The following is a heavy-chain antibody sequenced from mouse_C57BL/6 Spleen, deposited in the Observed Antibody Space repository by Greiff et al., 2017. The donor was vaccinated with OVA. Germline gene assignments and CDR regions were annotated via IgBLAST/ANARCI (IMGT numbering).Heavy chain of an antibody. CDR2: ISDGGSYT. CDR1: GFTFSSYA. D-gene: IGHD1-1*01. CDR3: ARGGSSYWFAY. J-gene: IGHJ3*01. Sequence: EVQLVESGGGLVKPGGSLKLSCAASGFTFSSYAMSWVRQTPEKRLEWVATISDGGSYTSYPDNVTGRFTISRDNAKNNLYLQMSHLKSEDTAMYYCARGGSSYWFAYWGQGTLVTVSA. V-gene: IGHV5-4*01.